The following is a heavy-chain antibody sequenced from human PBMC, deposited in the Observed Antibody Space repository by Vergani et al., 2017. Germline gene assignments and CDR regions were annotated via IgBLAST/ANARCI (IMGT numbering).Heavy chain of an antibody. V-gene: IGHV3-48*01. J-gene: IGHJ4*02. Sequence: EVQLVESGGGLVKPGGSLRLSCAASGFTFSSYSMNWVRQAPGKGLEWVSYISSSSSTIYYADSVKGRFTISRDNAKNSLYLQMNSLRAEDTAVYYCARAKYCSGGSCCFDYWGQGTLVTVSS. D-gene: IGHD2-15*01. CDR2: ISSSSSTI. CDR1: GFTFSSYS. CDR3: ARAKYCSGGSCCFDY.